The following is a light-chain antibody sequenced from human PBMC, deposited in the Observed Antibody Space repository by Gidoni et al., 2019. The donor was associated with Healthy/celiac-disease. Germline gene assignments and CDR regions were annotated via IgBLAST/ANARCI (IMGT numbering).Light chain of an antibody. J-gene: IGKJ4*01. CDR1: QSVSSSY. V-gene: IGKV3-20*01. CDR2: AAS. CDR3: QQYGSSPLT. Sequence: EIVLTQYPGTLSLSPGERATPSCRASQSVSSSYLAWYQQKPGQAPRLLIYAASSRATGIPDRFSGSGSGTDFTLTISRMAPEDFAVYYCQQYGSSPLTFGGGTKVEIK.